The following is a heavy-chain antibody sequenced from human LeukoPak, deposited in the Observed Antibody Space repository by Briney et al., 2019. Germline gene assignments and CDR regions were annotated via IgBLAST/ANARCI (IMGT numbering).Heavy chain of an antibody. V-gene: IGHV4-59*01. CDR1: GGSISSYY. CDR3: ARGPTYYDFWSGYYTSGGFDY. CDR2: IYYSGST. J-gene: IGHJ4*02. D-gene: IGHD3-3*01. Sequence: PSETLSLTCTVSGGSISSYYWSWIRQPPGKGLEWIGYIYYSGSTNYNPSLKSRGTISVDTSKNQFSLKLSSVTAADTAVYYCARGPTYYDFWSGYYTSGGFDYWGQGTLVTVSS.